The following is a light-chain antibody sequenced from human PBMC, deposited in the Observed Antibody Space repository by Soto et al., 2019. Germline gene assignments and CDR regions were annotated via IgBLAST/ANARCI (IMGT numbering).Light chain of an antibody. CDR3: QHYNSYSEE. CDR1: QTINIW. V-gene: IGKV1-5*01. Sequence: DIQLTQSPSTLSASVGERVTITCRASQTINIWLAWYQQKPGKAPKLLIYNVFNLNSGVPSRFSGSGSGTEFTLTISSLQPDDFATYYCQHYNSYSEEFGQGTKVDIK. J-gene: IGKJ1*01. CDR2: NVF.